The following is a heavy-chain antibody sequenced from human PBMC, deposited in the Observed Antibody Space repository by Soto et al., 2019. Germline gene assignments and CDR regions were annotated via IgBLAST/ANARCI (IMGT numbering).Heavy chain of an antibody. CDR3: AKGRIADRLIPDY. V-gene: IGHV3-30*18. Sequence: PGGSLRLSCAASGFTFSSYGMQWVRQAPGKGLEWVAVISYDGSNKYYADSVKGRFTISRDNSKNTLYLQMNSLRAEDTAVYYCAKGRIADRLIPDYWGQGTLVTVSS. D-gene: IGHD6-6*01. CDR2: ISYDGSNK. CDR1: GFTFSSYG. J-gene: IGHJ4*02.